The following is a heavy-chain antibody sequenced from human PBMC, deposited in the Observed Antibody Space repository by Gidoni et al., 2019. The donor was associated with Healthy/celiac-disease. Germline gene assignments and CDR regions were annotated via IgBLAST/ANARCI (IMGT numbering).Heavy chain of an antibody. CDR2: ISSSSSYI. V-gene: IGHV3-21*01. CDR1: GFTFCSYS. CDR3: ARGDSSGYPVDY. Sequence: EVQLVESGGGLVKPGGSLRLPWSASGFTFCSYSMNWVRQAPGKGLEWVSSISSSSSYIYYADSVKGRFTISRDNAKNSLYLQMNSLRAEDTAVYYCARGDSSGYPVDYWGQGTLVTVSS. J-gene: IGHJ4*02. D-gene: IGHD3-22*01.